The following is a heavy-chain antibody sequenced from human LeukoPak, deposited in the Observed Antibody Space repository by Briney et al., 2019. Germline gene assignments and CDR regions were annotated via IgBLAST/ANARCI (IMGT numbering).Heavy chain of an antibody. CDR1: GYTFTGYY. CDR2: INPNSGGT. D-gene: IGHD3-10*01. Sequence: ASVKVSCKASGYTFTGYYMHWVRQAPGQGLEWMGWINPNSGGTNYAQKFQGWVTMTRDTSISTAYMELSRLRSDDTAVYYCARGLNYYGSGSYRDWFDPWGQGTQVTVSS. CDR3: ARGLNYYGSGSYRDWFDP. J-gene: IGHJ5*02. V-gene: IGHV1-2*04.